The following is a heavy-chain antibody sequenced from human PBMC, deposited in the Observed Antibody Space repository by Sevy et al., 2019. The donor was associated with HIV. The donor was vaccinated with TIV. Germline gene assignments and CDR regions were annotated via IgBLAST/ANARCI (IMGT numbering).Heavy chain of an antibody. CDR3: ARVQGIAARPDYYFDY. V-gene: IGHV3-11*06. Sequence: GSLRLSCAASGFTFSDYYMSWIRQAPGKGLEWVSYISSSSSYTNYADSVKGRFTISRDKAKNSRYLQMNSLRAEDTAVYYCARVQGIAARPDYYFDYWGQGTLVTVSS. D-gene: IGHD6-6*01. CDR1: GFTFSDYY. CDR2: ISSSSSYT. J-gene: IGHJ4*02.